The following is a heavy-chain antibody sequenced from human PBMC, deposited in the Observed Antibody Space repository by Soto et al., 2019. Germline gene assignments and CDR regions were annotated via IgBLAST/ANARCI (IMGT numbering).Heavy chain of an antibody. V-gene: IGHV4-59*08. CDR3: ARLGLYYYGSGTYYPGYFDY. Sequence: SETLSLTCTVSGGSISSYYWSWIRQPPGKGLEWIAFIYSSETTSYNPSLKSRVTISVDTSRNLFSLNLSSVTAADTAVYYCARLGLYYYGSGTYYPGYFDYWGQGTLVTVSS. CDR1: GGSISSYY. D-gene: IGHD3-10*01. CDR2: IYSSETT. J-gene: IGHJ4*02.